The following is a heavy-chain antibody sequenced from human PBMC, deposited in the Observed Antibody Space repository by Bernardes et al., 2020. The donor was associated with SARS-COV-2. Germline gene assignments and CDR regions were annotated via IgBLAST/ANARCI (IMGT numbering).Heavy chain of an antibody. CDR3: AKGSLITSSGYNRPFDY. J-gene: IGHJ4*02. V-gene: IGHV1-2*02. CDR2: INPNSGDT. D-gene: IGHD3-22*01. Sequence: ASVKVSCKASGYTFSDHYMNWVRQAPGQGPEWLGWINPNSGDTKSAQNLQGRVTMTRDTSVNTVCMELSRLRSDDTAVYYCAKGSLITSSGYNRPFDYWGQGTLVTVSS. CDR1: GYTFSDHY.